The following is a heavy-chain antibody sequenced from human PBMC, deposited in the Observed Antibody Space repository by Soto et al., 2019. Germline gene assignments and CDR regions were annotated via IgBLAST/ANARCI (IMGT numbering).Heavy chain of an antibody. CDR2: ISPNSGGT. CDR3: GKGRSGDVGVFY. J-gene: IGHJ4*02. V-gene: IGHV1-2*02. Sequence: ASVKVSCKASGYTFTGYYIHWVRQAPGQGPEWMGEISPNSGGTKYAQRFQGRVTMTRDTSITTVYMELSNLSPDDTAVYYCGKGRSGDVGVFYWGQGALVTVSS. CDR1: GYTFTGYY. D-gene: IGHD1-26*01.